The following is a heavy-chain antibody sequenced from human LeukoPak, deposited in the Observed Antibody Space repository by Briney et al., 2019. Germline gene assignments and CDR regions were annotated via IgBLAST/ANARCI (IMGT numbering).Heavy chain of an antibody. V-gene: IGHV3-23*01. J-gene: IGHJ3*02. CDR2: ISGSGAIT. CDR1: GFTFYSYV. CDR3: AKYYDSSVNDAFDI. Sequence: PGGSLRLSCAASGFTFYSYVMSWVRQAPGKGLEWVSAISGSGAITYYADSVKGRFTISRDNSKNTLYLQMNSLRAEDTALYYCAKYYDSSVNDAFDIWGPGTMVTVSS. D-gene: IGHD3-22*01.